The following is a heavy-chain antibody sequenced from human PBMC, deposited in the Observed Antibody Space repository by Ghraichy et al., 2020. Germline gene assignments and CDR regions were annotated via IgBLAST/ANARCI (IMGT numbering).Heavy chain of an antibody. Sequence: SCTVSGGSISSGGYSWSWIRQPPGKGLEWIGYIYHSASTFYNPSLMSRVTISVDGSKNQFSLKLNSVTAADTAVYYCARNKVYSGSRDAFDIWGQGTMVTVSS. V-gene: IGHV4-30-2*01. CDR2: IYHSAST. J-gene: IGHJ3*02. CDR3: ARNKVYSGSRDAFDI. D-gene: IGHD1-26*01. CDR1: GGSISSGGYS.